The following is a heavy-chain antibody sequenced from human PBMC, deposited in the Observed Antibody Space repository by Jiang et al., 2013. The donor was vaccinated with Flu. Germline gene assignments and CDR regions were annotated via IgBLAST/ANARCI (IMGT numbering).Heavy chain of an antibody. V-gene: IGHV3-7*01. CDR1: GFTFSSYW. J-gene: IGHJ6*02. CDR2: IKQDGSEK. D-gene: IGHD3-9*01. CDR3: ARDGNRILTGYYKSHYGMDV. Sequence: QLVESGGGLVQPGGSLRLSCAASGFTFSSYWMSWVRQAPGKGLEWVANIKQDGSEKYYVDSVKGRFTISRDNAKNSLYLQMNSLRAEDTAVYYCARDGNRILTGYYKSHYGMDVWGQGTTVTVSS.